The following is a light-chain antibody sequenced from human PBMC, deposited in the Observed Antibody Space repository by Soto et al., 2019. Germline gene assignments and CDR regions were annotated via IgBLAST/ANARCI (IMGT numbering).Light chain of an antibody. CDR2: ATS. J-gene: IGKJ1*01. V-gene: IGKV1-17*01. Sequence: DIHMTQSPASLSASLGDRVTITCRASQNIDNYLNWYQQKPGKAPKLLIYATSTLQSGVPSRFSGSGSGTEFTLTISSLQPEDFATYYCLQYSRYPRTFGQGTKVDI. CDR1: QNIDNY. CDR3: LQYSRYPRT.